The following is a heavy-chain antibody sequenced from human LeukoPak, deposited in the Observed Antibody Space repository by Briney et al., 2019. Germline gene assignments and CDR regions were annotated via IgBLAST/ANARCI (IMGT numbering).Heavy chain of an antibody. V-gene: IGHV1-2*02. CDR2: INPNSGGT. J-gene: IGHJ4*02. Sequence: GASVKVSCKASGGTFSSYAISWVRQAPGQGLEWMGWINPNSGGTNYAQKFQGRVTMTRDTSISTAYMELSRLRSDDTAVYYCARDTDSGSYYSDYWGQGTLVTVSS. CDR3: ARDTDSGSYYSDY. CDR1: GGTFSSYA. D-gene: IGHD1-26*01.